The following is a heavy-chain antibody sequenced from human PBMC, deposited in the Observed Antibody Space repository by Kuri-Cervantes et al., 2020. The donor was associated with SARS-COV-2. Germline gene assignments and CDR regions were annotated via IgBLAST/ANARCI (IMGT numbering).Heavy chain of an antibody. CDR1: GFTFSSYG. CDR3: ARERTGDIFDY. J-gene: IGHJ4*02. V-gene: IGHV3-30*02. Sequence: GGSLRLSCAASGFTFSSYGMHWVRQAPGRGLEWVTFVQYDGSNKYYTDSVKGRFTISRDNSKNTLYLQMNSLRAEDTAVYYCARERTGDIFDYWGQGTLVTVSS. D-gene: IGHD7-27*01. CDR2: VQYDGSNK.